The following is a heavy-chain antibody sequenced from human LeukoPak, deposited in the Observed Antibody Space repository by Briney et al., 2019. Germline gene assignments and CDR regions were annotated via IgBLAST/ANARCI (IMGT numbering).Heavy chain of an antibody. Sequence: PGGSLRLSCAASGLTLSSYGMHWVRQAPGKGLEWVAVISYDGSNKYYADSVKGRFTISRDNSKNTLYLQMNSLRAEDTAVYYCAKDSSGYFEYFQHWGQGTLVTVSS. CDR2: ISYDGSNK. CDR3: AKDSSGYFEYFQH. D-gene: IGHD3-22*01. CDR1: GLTLSSYG. V-gene: IGHV3-30*18. J-gene: IGHJ1*01.